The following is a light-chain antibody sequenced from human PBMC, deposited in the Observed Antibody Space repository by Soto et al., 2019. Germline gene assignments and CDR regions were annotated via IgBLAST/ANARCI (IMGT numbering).Light chain of an antibody. CDR2: GNN. CDR1: SSNIGNNA. J-gene: IGLJ2*01. Sequence: QSVLTQPPSASGTPGQGVTISCSGSSSNIGNNAVNWYQQLPGTAPKLLIHGNNQRPSGVPDRFSGSKSGTSASLAISGLQSEDEADYYCAAWDDSLSGHVVFGGGTKVTVL. V-gene: IGLV1-44*01. CDR3: AAWDDSLSGHVV.